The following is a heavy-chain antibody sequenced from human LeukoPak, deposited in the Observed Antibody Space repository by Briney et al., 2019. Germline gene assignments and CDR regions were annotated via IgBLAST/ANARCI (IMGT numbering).Heavy chain of an antibody. CDR1: GFTFTGYY. D-gene: IGHD4-11*01. CDR3: ARDNYKDY. CDR2: INPNSGGT. Sequence: ASVKVSCNASGFTFTGYYIHWVRQAPAQGLEWMGWINPNSGGTNYAQRFQGRVTITRDTPRSTAYMERSSLRSDDTAVYYCARDNYKDYWGQGTLVTVSS. J-gene: IGHJ4*02. V-gene: IGHV1-2*02.